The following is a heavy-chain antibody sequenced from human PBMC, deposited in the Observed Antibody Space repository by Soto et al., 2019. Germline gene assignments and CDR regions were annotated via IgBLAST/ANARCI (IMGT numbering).Heavy chain of an antibody. J-gene: IGHJ6*02. CDR1: GGSISSSSYY. D-gene: IGHD6-13*01. Sequence: SETLSLTCTVSGGSISSSSYYWGWIRQPPGKGLEWIGSIYYSGSTYYNPSLKSRVTISVDTSKNQFSLKLSSVTAADTAVYYCARLSSSWYYCYYGMDVWGQGTTVTVSS. CDR2: IYYSGST. CDR3: ARLSSSWYYCYYGMDV. V-gene: IGHV4-39*01.